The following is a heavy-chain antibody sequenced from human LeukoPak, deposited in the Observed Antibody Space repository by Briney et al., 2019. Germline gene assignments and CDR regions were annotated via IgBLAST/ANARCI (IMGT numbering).Heavy chain of an antibody. CDR2: INSDARST. D-gene: IGHD6-19*01. CDR1: GFTFNRYW. CDR3: ARGADTGYSSDS. V-gene: IGHV3-74*01. J-gene: IGHJ5*02. Sequence: GGSLRLSCAASGFTFNRYWMSWVRQAPGKGLVWVSRINSDARSTSYADSVKGRFTISRDNAKNTLYLQMNSLRAEDTAVYYCARGADTGYSSDSWGQGTLVTVSS.